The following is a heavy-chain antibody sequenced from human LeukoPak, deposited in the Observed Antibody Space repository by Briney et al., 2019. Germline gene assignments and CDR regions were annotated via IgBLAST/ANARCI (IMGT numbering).Heavy chain of an antibody. CDR3: ARDSNSLFDY. Sequence: SVKVSCKASGGTFSSYAISWVRQAPGQGLEWMGRIIPIFGIANYAQKFQGRVTITADKSTGTAYMELSSLRSEDTAVYYCARDSNSLFDYWGQGTLVTVSS. J-gene: IGHJ4*02. CDR1: GGTFSSYA. V-gene: IGHV1-69*04. CDR2: IIPIFGIA. D-gene: IGHD5-24*01.